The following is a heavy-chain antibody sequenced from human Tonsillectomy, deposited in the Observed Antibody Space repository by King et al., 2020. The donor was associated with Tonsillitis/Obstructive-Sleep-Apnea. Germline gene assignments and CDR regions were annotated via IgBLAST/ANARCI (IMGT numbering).Heavy chain of an antibody. J-gene: IGHJ3*02. Sequence: LQLQESGPGPVKPSETLSLTCTVSGGSISSYHWSWIRQPPGKGLEWIGYIYNSGSTNYNPSLKSRVTISVDTSKNQFSLNLSSVTAADTAVYYCARDMVLEAGGDAFDIWGKGTMVTVSS. CDR1: GGSISSYH. D-gene: IGHD2-8*01. CDR2: IYNSGST. CDR3: ARDMVLEAGGDAFDI. V-gene: IGHV4-59*01.